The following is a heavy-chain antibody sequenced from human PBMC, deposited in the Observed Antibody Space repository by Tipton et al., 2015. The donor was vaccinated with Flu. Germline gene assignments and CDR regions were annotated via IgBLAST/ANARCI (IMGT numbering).Heavy chain of an antibody. CDR3: ARHTGDSVRGVIDY. CDR1: GYSISSGYY. CDR2: IYHSGTT. V-gene: IGHV4-38-2*01. Sequence: TLSLTCDASGYSISSGYYWGWIRQPPGKGLEWIGSIYHSGTTYYNPSLKSRLTISVDTSKNQFSLRLSSVTAADTAVYYCARHTGDSVRGVIDYWGQGTLVTVSS. D-gene: IGHD3-10*02. J-gene: IGHJ4*02.